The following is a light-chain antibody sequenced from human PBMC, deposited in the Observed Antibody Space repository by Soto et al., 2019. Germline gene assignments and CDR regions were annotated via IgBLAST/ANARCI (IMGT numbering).Light chain of an antibody. J-gene: IGKJ1*01. V-gene: IGKV1-5*01. CDR3: QQYESYSPS. Sequence: DIQMTQSPSTLSASVGDRVTITCRASQSISSWLAWYQQKPGKAPKLLIYDASSLESGVPSRFSGSGSGTEFTLTISSLQPDDFATYYCQQYESYSPSFGQSTKVEIK. CDR1: QSISSW. CDR2: DAS.